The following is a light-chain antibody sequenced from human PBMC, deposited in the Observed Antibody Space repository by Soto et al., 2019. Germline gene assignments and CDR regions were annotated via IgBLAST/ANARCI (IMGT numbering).Light chain of an antibody. J-gene: IGLJ1*01. CDR3: QVWDSSSDHPGV. Sequence: SYELTQTPSVSVAPGLTATITCGGNNIGSKRVNWYQQKSGQAPVVVVYDDRGRPSGIPERFSGSNSGNTASLTISRVEAGDEADYYCQVWDSSSDHPGVFGTGTKLTVL. V-gene: IGLV3-21*02. CDR2: DDR. CDR1: NIGSKR.